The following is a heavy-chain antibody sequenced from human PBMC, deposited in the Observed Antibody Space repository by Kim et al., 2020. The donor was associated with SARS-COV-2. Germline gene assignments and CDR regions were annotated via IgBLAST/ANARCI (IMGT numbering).Heavy chain of an antibody. CDR3: ASDAGSYYYDSSGYSTYAFDI. CDR2: IYYSGST. J-gene: IGHJ3*02. Sequence: SETLSLTCTVSGGSISSSSYYWGWIRQPPGKGLEWIGSIYYSGSTYYNPSLKSRVTISVDTSKNQFSLKLSSVTAADTAVYYCASDAGSYYYDSSGYSTYAFDIWGQGTMVTVSS. CDR1: GGSISSSSYY. V-gene: IGHV4-39*01. D-gene: IGHD3-22*01.